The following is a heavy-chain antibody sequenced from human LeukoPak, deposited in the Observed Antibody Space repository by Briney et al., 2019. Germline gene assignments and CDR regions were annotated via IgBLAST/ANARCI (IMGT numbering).Heavy chain of an antibody. CDR1: GFTFSRFS. CDR3: ARGVGTRSWATHWFDP. CDR2: IKSDSATI. V-gene: IGHV3-48*04. D-gene: IGHD6-13*01. Sequence: QPGGSLRLSCAASGFTFSRFSMNWVRQAPGKGREWVAYIKSDSATIYYGDSVQGRFTISRDNANNLLFLEMNSLRGDDTAIYYCARGVGTRSWATHWFDPWGQGSLVTVSS. J-gene: IGHJ5*02.